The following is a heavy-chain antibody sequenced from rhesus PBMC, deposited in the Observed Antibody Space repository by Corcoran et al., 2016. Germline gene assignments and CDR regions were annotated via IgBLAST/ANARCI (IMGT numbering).Heavy chain of an antibody. J-gene: IGHJ4*01. CDR1: GYSFTNYW. D-gene: IGHD1-44*01. CDR3: ATMYSGNSNYFDY. V-gene: IGHV5-2*01. CDR2: IYPGDSYT. Sequence: EVQLVQSGAEVKSPGESLRISCKTSGYSFTNYWISWVRQRPGKGLEGMGMIYPGDSYTRDSPSFQGQVTISADKSINTAYLQWSSLKASDTATYYCATMYSGNSNYFDYWGQGVLVTVSS.